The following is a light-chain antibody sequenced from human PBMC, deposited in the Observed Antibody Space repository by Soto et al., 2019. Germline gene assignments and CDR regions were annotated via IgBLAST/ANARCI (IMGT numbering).Light chain of an antibody. J-gene: IGKJ5*01. V-gene: IGKV3-11*01. CDR2: DTS. CDR3: QQRNNWPPIT. Sequence: EIVLTQSPATLSLSPGERATLSCRASQSVSSYLAWYQQKPGQAPRLLIYDTSNRATGIPARFCGSGSGTDFTLTISSLEPEDFAVHYCQQRNNWPPITFGQGTRLEIK. CDR1: QSVSSY.